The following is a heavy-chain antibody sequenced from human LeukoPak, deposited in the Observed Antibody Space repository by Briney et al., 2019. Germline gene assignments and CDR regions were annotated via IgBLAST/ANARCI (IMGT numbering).Heavy chain of an antibody. Sequence: GGSLRLSCAASGFTFSSYGMSWVRQAPGKGLEWVSSISGSGGNTYYADSVKGRFTISRDNSKSTMYLQMNSLRAEDTAVYHCAKTNGYYNLWGQGTLVTVSS. CDR2: ISGSGGNT. D-gene: IGHD3-9*01. V-gene: IGHV3-23*01. CDR1: GFTFSSYG. CDR3: AKTNGYYNL. J-gene: IGHJ4*02.